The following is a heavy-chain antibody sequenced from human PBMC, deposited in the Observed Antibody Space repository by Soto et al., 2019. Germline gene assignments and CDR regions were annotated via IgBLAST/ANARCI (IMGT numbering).Heavy chain of an antibody. CDR2: INGQGSST. CDR3: ARDARIAARPIDF. D-gene: IGHD6-6*01. V-gene: IGHV3-74*01. J-gene: IGHJ4*02. Sequence: EVQLVESGGGVVQPGGSLRLSGVISGFTVDMFCMHWVRQVPGKGLMWVAYINGQGSSTKYADAVKGRFTISRDNAKNTLSLEMNSLRAEDTSVYYCARDARIAARPIDFWGQGTLVAVSS. CDR1: GFTVDMFC.